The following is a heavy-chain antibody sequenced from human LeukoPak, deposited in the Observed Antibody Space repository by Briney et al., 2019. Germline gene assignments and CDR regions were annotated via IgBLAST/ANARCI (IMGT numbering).Heavy chain of an antibody. V-gene: IGHV1-2*02. CDR1: GYTFTGYN. J-gene: IGHJ3*02. CDR3: ASPLRDSHAFDI. D-gene: IGHD2-21*01. CDR2: INPNSGGT. Sequence: ASVKVSCKASGYTFTGYNMHWVRQAPGQGLEWMGWINPNSGGTKYTQKFQGRVTLTRDTSISTAYMELSRLRSDDTAVYYCASPLRDSHAFDIWGQGTMVTVSS.